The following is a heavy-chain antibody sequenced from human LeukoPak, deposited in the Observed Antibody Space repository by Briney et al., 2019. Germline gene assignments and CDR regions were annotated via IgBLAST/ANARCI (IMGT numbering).Heavy chain of an antibody. Sequence: GGSLRLSCAASGFTFSDYYMSWIRQAPGKGLEWVPYISSSGSTIYYADSVKGRFTISRDNAKNSLYLQMNSLRAEDTAVYYCARVENYSSSWLRYYYYGMDVWGQGTTVTVSS. CDR3: ARVENYSSSWLRYYYYGMDV. D-gene: IGHD6-13*01. CDR1: GFTFSDYY. V-gene: IGHV3-11*01. J-gene: IGHJ6*02. CDR2: ISSSGSTI.